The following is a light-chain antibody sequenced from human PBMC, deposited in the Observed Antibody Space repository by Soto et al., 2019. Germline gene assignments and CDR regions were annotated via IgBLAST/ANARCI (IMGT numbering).Light chain of an antibody. Sequence: QSVLAQPPSVSAAPGQKVTISCSVSSSNIGNNYVSWYQQVPGTAPKLLIYDNNKRPSGNPDRFSGSKSGTSATLGISGLQTDDEADYYCGTWDSSLSVHVFGTGTKVTVL. V-gene: IGLV1-51*01. CDR2: DNN. CDR3: GTWDSSLSVHV. J-gene: IGLJ1*01. CDR1: SSNIGNNY.